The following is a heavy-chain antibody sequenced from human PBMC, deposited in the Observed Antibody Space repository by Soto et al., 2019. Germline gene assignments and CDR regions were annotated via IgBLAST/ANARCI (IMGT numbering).Heavy chain of an antibody. D-gene: IGHD4-17*01. CDR1: GYGITTCC. CDR3: ASRLRHDFDY. J-gene: IGHJ4*02. Sequence: SNASGYGITTCCISWLRQAPGQGLEWMGWISAYNGNTDYAQKFQGRVTMTTDTTTSTAYMELRSLRSDDTAVYYCASRLRHDFDYRGQGALVTVSS. V-gene: IGHV1-18*01. CDR2: ISAYNGNT.